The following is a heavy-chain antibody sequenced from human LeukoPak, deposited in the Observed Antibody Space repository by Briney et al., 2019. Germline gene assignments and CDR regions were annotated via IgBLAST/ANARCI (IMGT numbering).Heavy chain of an antibody. CDR3: ARDHHYSSSRYYFDH. D-gene: IGHD6-13*01. Sequence: SETLSLTCTVSGGSISSYFWSWIRQPPGKGLEWIGYIYYTGSTNYNPSLKSRVTISVDTSKNQFSLKLSSVTAADTAVYYCARDHHYSSSRYYFDHWGQGTLVTVSS. CDR2: IYYTGST. J-gene: IGHJ4*02. CDR1: GGSISSYF. V-gene: IGHV4-59*01.